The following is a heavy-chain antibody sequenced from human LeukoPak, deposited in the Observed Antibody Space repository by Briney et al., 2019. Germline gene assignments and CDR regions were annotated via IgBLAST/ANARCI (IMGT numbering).Heavy chain of an antibody. D-gene: IGHD3-9*01. Sequence: GGSLRLSCAASGFTFSSYWMSWVRQAPGKGLEWVADIKQDGSEKYYVDSVKGRFTISRDNAKNSLYLQMNSLRAEDTAVYYCARRSGYDWGYYFDHWGQGTLVTVSS. CDR2: IKQDGSEK. CDR3: ARRSGYDWGYYFDH. J-gene: IGHJ4*02. V-gene: IGHV3-7*03. CDR1: GFTFSSYW.